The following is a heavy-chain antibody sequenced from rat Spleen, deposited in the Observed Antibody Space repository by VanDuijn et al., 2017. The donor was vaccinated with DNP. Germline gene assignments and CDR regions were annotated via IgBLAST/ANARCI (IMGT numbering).Heavy chain of an antibody. D-gene: IGHD1-1*01. J-gene: IGHJ3*01. Sequence: EVQLQESGPGLVKPSQSLSLTCSVTGHSITNSYRWNWIRKFPGNKLAWSGYINSAANTTYNPSLKSRISITIDTSKNQCFLQVNSVTAEDTATYYCASTQYSGDVNWFAYWGQGTLVTVSS. CDR3: ASTQYSGDVNWFAY. CDR1: GHSITNSYR. CDR2: INSAANT. V-gene: IGHV3-3*01.